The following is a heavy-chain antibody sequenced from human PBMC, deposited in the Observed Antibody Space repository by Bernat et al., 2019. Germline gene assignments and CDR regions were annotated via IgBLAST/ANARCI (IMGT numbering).Heavy chain of an antibody. V-gene: IGHV1-3*01. CDR2: INAGNGNT. Sequence: QVQLVQSGAEVKKPGASVKVSCKASGYTFTSYAMHWVRQAPGQRLEWMGWINAGNGNTKYSQKFQGRVTITRDTSASTAYMELSSLRSEDTAVYYCAKDPSQVAAAGDYYYYYGMDVWGQGTTVTVSS. D-gene: IGHD6-19*01. CDR1: GYTFTSYA. CDR3: AKDPSQVAAAGDYYYYYGMDV. J-gene: IGHJ6*02.